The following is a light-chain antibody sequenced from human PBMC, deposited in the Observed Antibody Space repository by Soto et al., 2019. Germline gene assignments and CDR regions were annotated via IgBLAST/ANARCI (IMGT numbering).Light chain of an antibody. J-gene: IGKJ4*01. CDR2: GAS. CDR1: QSVSSN. V-gene: IGKV3-15*01. Sequence: TVMTQSPATLSVSPGGRATLSCRASQSVSSNLAWYQQKPGQAPRLLIYGASTRATGIPARFSGSGSGTEFTLAISYLRPEDSAVYFCQQYHDWVTFGGGTKVDIK. CDR3: QQYHDWVT.